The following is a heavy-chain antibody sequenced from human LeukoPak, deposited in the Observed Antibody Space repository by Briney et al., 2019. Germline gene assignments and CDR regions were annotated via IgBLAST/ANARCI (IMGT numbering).Heavy chain of an antibody. D-gene: IGHD3-22*01. Sequence: GGSLRLSCAASGFTFSSNYMSWVRQAPGKGLEWVSVIYSGGSTYYADSVKDRFTISRDNSKNTLYLQMNSLRAEDTAVYYCARDSDDNSLFDYWGQGTLVTVSS. CDR1: GFTFSSNY. CDR3: ARDSDDNSLFDY. V-gene: IGHV3-66*01. J-gene: IGHJ4*02. CDR2: IYSGGST.